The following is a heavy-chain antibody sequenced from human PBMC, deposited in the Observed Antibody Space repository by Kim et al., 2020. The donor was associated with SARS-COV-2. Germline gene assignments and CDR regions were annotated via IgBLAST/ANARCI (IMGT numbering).Heavy chain of an antibody. CDR3: ARDRSTALFLASYYFCMEV. CDR2: IYHSGST. V-gene: IGHV4-38-2*02. CDR1: GYSISSGYY. D-gene: IGHD5-18*01. J-gene: IGHJ6*01. Sequence: SETLSLTCTVSGYSISSGYYWGWIRQPPGKGLEWIGSIYHSGSTYYNPSLKSRVTISVDTSKNQFSLNLSSVTAADTAVYYCARDRSTALFLASYYFCMEVWGQGTTVTVSS.